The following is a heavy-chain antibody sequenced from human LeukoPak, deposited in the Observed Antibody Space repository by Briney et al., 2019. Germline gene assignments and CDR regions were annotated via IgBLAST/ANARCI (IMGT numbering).Heavy chain of an antibody. J-gene: IGHJ4*02. CDR3: ARGPYSSGSSADY. CDR2: MSSSDTYT. CDR1: GFTFSDYY. V-gene: IGHV3-11*06. Sequence: GRTLRLSCASSGFTFSDYYMSWIRQASGEGLEWVSYMSSSDTYTNYAGSAKGRFTISRENAKNSVYLQMNSLRAEDTAVYYCARGPYSSGSSADYWGQGTLVTVSS. D-gene: IGHD6-19*01.